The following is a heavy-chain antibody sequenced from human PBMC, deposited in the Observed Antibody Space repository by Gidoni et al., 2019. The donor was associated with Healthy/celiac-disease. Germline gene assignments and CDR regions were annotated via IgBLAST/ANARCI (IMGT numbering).Heavy chain of an antibody. Sequence: QLQLQESGPGLVKPSETLSLTCTVSGGSISSSSYYWGWIRQPPGKGLEWIGSIYYSGSTYYNPSLKSRVTISVDTSKNQFSLKLSSVTAADTAVYYCASLPDAVAGQNPLDAFDIWGQGTMVTVSS. D-gene: IGHD6-19*01. J-gene: IGHJ3*02. CDR1: GGSISSSSYY. V-gene: IGHV4-39*01. CDR3: ASLPDAVAGQNPLDAFDI. CDR2: IYYSGST.